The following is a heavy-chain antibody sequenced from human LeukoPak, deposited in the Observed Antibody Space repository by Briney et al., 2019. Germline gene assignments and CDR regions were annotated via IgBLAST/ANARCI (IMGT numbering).Heavy chain of an antibody. CDR1: GFTVSSNS. CDR3: AKGSKAVLFTRDHYMDV. CDR2: IYSGGNT. Sequence: GSLRLSCTVSGFTVSSNSWSWVRQAPGKGLEWVSFIYSGGNTHYSDSVKGRFTISRDNSKNTLYLQMNSLRAEDTAVYFCAKGSKAVLFTRDHYMDVWGKGTTVTISS. D-gene: IGHD6-19*01. V-gene: IGHV3-53*05. J-gene: IGHJ6*03.